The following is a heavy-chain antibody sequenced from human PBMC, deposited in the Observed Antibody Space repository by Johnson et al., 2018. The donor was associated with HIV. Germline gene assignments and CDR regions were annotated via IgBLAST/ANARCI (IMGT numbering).Heavy chain of an antibody. CDR2: IWYDGSNK. Sequence: VQLVESGGGVVQPGRSLILSCAASGFTFSSYGMHWVRQAPGKGLEWVAVIWYDGSNKYYADSVKGRCTISRDNGKNSLYLQMNSLKTEDTAVYYCATLIKIFGVVTLDGFDIWGQGTMVTVSS. J-gene: IGHJ3*02. CDR1: GFTFSSYG. D-gene: IGHD3-3*01. V-gene: IGHV3-33*03. CDR3: ATLIKIFGVVTLDGFDI.